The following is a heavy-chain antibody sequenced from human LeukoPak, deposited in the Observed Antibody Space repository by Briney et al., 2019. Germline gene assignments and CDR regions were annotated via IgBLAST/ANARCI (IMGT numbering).Heavy chain of an antibody. J-gene: IGHJ4*02. V-gene: IGHV4-30-4*01. CDR2: IYYSGST. Sequence: PQTLSLTCTVSGGSISSGDYYWSWIRQPPGKGLEWIGYIYYSGSTYYNPSLKSRVTISVDTSKNQFSLKLSSVTAADTAVYYCARGPQASRYYGSGIETLLDYWGQGTLVTVSS. CDR1: GGSISSGDYY. D-gene: IGHD3-10*01. CDR3: ARGPQASRYYGSGIETLLDY.